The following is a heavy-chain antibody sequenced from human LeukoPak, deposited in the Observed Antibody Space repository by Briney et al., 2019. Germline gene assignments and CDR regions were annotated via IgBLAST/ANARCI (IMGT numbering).Heavy chain of an antibody. Sequence: GGSLRLSCAASGFTFSSYGMHWVRQAPGKGLEWVAFIRYDGSNKYYADSVKGRFTISRDNSKNTLYLQMNSLRAEGTAVYYCAKDGIVVVPAPYYFDYWGQGTLVTVSS. J-gene: IGHJ4*02. CDR1: GFTFSSYG. CDR2: IRYDGSNK. D-gene: IGHD2-2*01. CDR3: AKDGIVVVPAPYYFDY. V-gene: IGHV3-30*02.